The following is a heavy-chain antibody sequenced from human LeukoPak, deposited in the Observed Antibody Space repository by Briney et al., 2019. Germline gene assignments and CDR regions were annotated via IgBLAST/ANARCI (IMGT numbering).Heavy chain of an antibody. J-gene: IGHJ4*02. V-gene: IGHV4-34*01. D-gene: IGHD5-18*01. CDR3: ARGAGYSYGPRY. CDR2: INHSGST. Sequence: SETLSLTCAVYGGSFSGYYWSWIRQPPGKGLEWIGEINHSGSTNYNPSLKSRVTISVDTSKNQFSLKLSSVTAAGTAVYYCARGAGYSYGPRYWGQGTPVTVSS. CDR1: GGSFSGYY.